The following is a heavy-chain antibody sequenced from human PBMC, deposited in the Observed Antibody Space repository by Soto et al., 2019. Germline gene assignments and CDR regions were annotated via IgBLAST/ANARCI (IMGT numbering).Heavy chain of an antibody. D-gene: IGHD6-6*01. Sequence: QVQLQESGPGLVNPSETLSLTCTVSGGSISSYYWSWIRQPPGKGLEWIGYIYHSGRTNYNPSLRSRVTISVDTSKNPFSLKLSSVTAADTAMYYCARHAAEYSSSSYYYYNMDVWGRGTTVTVSS. V-gene: IGHV4-59*08. CDR3: ARHAAEYSSSSYYYYNMDV. CDR1: GGSISSYY. CDR2: IYHSGRT. J-gene: IGHJ6*03.